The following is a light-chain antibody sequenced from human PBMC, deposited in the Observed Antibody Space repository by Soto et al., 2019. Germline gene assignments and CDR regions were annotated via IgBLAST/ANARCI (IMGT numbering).Light chain of an antibody. CDR2: GGS. V-gene: IGKV3-20*01. Sequence: EIVLTQSPATLSLSPGGRATLSFRASQSVRSNLAWYQQKPGQAPRLLIYGGSSRATGIPERFTGSGSGTDFTLSISRVEPDDSAVYYCHQYLSFPITFGQGTRLEIK. J-gene: IGKJ5*01. CDR1: QSVRSN. CDR3: HQYLSFPIT.